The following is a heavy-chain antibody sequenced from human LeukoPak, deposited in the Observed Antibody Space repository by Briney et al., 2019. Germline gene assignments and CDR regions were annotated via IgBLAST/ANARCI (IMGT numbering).Heavy chain of an antibody. V-gene: IGHV4-38-2*02. CDR3: ARVIRYYYYMDV. CDR1: GYSISGGYY. Sequence: SETLSFTSTVSGYSISGGYYWGWIRQPPGKGLGWIGSIYHSGSTSYNPSLKSRVTISVDTSKNQFSLKLSSVTAADTAVYYCARVIRYYYYMDVWGKGTTVTVSS. CDR2: IYHSGST. J-gene: IGHJ6*03.